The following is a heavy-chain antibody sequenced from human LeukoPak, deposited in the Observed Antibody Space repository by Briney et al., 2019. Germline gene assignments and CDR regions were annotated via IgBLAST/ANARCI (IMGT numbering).Heavy chain of an antibody. J-gene: IGHJ4*02. CDR2: IYFIGST. CDR1: GDSLSNNY. Sequence: PSETLSLTCSVSGDSLSNNYWSWMRQPPGKGLEWIGYIYFIGSTNYNPSLKSRVTMSVDTSKNQYSLTLSYVTAADTAVYYCARLLAGCPGGRCRAHFDYWGQGTLVTVSS. D-gene: IGHD2-8*02. CDR3: ARLLAGCPGGRCRAHFDY. V-gene: IGHV4-59*01.